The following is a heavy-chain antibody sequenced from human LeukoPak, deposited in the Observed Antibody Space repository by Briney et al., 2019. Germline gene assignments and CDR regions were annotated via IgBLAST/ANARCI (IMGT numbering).Heavy chain of an antibody. CDR1: GGSFSGYY. CDR3: ARGIAVAGSAFDI. Sequence: SETLSLTCAVYGGSFSGYYWSWIRQPPGKGLEWIGEINHSGSTNYNPSLKSRVTISVGTSKNQFSLKLSSVTAADTAVYYCARGIAVAGSAFDIWGQGTMVTVSS. D-gene: IGHD6-19*01. CDR2: INHSGST. V-gene: IGHV4-34*01. J-gene: IGHJ3*02.